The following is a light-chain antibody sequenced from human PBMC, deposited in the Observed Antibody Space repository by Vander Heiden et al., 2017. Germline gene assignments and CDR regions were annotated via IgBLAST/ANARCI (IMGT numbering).Light chain of an antibody. CDR1: SSNIGSNT. Sequence: QSVLTQPPSASGTPGPRVTTPCSGSSSNIGSNTVDWYQQLPATDAKLLIYSNNQRPSGVPDRLSGCKSGTSASLVISGLQYEDEADYYCAAWDDSLNGPVFGGGTKLTVL. CDR2: SNN. J-gene: IGLJ3*02. V-gene: IGLV1-44*01. CDR3: AAWDDSLNGPV.